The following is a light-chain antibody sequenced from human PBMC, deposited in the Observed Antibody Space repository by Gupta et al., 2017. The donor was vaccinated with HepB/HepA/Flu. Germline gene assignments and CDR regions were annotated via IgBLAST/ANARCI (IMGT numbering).Light chain of an antibody. CDR1: YSNIRTNT. Sequence: QSVLTHPPSTSGTPGQRVTISCPGSYSNIRTNTVHWYQLLPGTAPKLLISNNDQRPSGVPDRFSGSKSGTSASLAISGLQSEDEAEYYCAAWDDSLNEVVFGGGTKLTVL. CDR2: NND. J-gene: IGLJ2*01. V-gene: IGLV1-44*01. CDR3: AAWDDSLNEVV.